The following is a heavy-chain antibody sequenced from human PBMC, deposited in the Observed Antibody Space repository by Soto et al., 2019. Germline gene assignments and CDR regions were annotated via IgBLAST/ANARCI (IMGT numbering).Heavy chain of an antibody. J-gene: IGHJ6*02. CDR3: ARPKYDFWSGSLHGMDV. D-gene: IGHD3-3*01. V-gene: IGHV1-3*01. Sequence: VKVSCKASGYTFTRYAMHWVRQAPGQRLEWMGWINAGNGNTKYSQKFQGRVTITRDTSASTAYMELSSLRSEDTAVYYCARPKYDFWSGSLHGMDVWGQGTTVTVSS. CDR1: GYTFTRYA. CDR2: INAGNGNT.